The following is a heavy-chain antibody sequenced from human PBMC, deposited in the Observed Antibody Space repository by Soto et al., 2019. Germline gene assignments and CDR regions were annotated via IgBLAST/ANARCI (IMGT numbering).Heavy chain of an antibody. Sequence: GASAKVSCKATGYRFTNNGIHWVRQAPGQRLEWMGWINAATGHTKVSEKLQNRVNITKDPSASTAYMELSSLRSDDTAMYYCAPFHYFDSSDYPEDAFDIWGQGTMVTVSS. CDR2: INAATGHT. V-gene: IGHV1-3*01. CDR3: APFHYFDSSDYPEDAFDI. J-gene: IGHJ3*02. D-gene: IGHD3-22*01. CDR1: GYRFTNNG.